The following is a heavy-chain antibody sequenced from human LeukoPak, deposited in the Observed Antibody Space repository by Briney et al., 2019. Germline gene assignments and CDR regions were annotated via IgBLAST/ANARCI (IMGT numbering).Heavy chain of an antibody. CDR2: IYYNGNS. V-gene: IGHV4-59*01. J-gene: IGHJ4*02. Sequence: PSETLSLTCTVSGGSLSSYYWSWIRQSPGKGLEWIGYIYYNGNSNYNPSLKSRVTISVDTSKNQFSLKLSSVTAADTAVYYCAGGPYYYNSDAAYYFDYWGQGTLVTVSS. CDR1: GGSLSSYY. D-gene: IGHD3-22*01. CDR3: AGGPYYYNSDAAYYFDY.